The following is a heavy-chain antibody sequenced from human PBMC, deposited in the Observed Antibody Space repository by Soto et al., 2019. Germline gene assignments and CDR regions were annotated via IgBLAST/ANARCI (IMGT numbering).Heavy chain of an antibody. CDR1: GYTYTSYA. CDR2: INAGNGNT. J-gene: IGHJ4*02. Sequence: ASVKVTCKASGYTYTSYAMHWVRQAPGQRLEWMGWINAGNGNTKYSQKFQGRVTITRDTSASTAYMELSSLRSEDTAVYYCARSIVVVTAADYWGQGTLVTVSS. V-gene: IGHV1-3*01. CDR3: ARSIVVVTAADY. D-gene: IGHD2-21*02.